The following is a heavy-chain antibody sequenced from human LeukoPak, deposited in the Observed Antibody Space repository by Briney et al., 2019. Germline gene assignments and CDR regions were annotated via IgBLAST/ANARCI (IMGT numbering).Heavy chain of an antibody. CDR3: ASNVRYYYDSSGYYPFDY. J-gene: IGHJ4*02. CDR2: ISAYNGNT. D-gene: IGHD3-22*01. CDR1: GYTFTSYG. V-gene: IGHV1-18*01. Sequence: GASVKVSCKASGYTFTSYGISWVRQAPGQGLEWMGWISAYNGNTNYAQKLQGRVTMTTDTSTSTAYMELRSLRSDDTAVYYCASNVRYYYDSSGYYPFDYWGRGTLVTVSS.